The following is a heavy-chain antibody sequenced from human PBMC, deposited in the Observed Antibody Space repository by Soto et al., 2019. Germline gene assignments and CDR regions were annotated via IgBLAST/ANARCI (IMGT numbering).Heavy chain of an antibody. CDR1: GFTISDYY. J-gene: IGHJ5*02. D-gene: IGHD4-17*01. CDR2: ISSSGSTI. V-gene: IGHV3-11*01. Sequence: QVQLVESEGGLVKPGGSLRLSCAASGFTISDYYMSWIRQAPGKGLEWVSYISSSGSTIYYADSVKGRFTISRDNAKNSLYLQMNSLRAEDTAVYYCARAPATVTTHWFDPWGQGTLVTVSS. CDR3: ARAPATVTTHWFDP.